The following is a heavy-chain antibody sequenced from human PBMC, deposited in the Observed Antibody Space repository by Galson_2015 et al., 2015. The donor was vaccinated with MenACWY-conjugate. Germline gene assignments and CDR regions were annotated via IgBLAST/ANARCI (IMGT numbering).Heavy chain of an antibody. Sequence: SLRLSCAASGFTFTGYEFNWVRQAPGKGLEWLSYISKSGSPIYYADSVEGRFTISRDNMKKSLFLEMNSLRAGDTGVYYCARVGTWIHQSFYYMDVWGKGTTVTVSS. CDR3: ARVGTWIHQSFYYMDV. D-gene: IGHD5-18*01. CDR1: GFTFTGYE. J-gene: IGHJ6*03. CDR2: ISKSGSPI. V-gene: IGHV3-48*03.